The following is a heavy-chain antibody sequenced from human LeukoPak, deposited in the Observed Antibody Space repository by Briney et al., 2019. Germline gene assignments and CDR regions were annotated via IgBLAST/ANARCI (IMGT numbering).Heavy chain of an antibody. D-gene: IGHD3-22*01. CDR1: GYALTGYY. CDR3: ARSSGFFYYFDY. J-gene: IGHJ4*02. CDR2: INPNIGDT. V-gene: IGHV1-2*02. Sequence: ASVKVSCKASGYALTGYYFHWVRQVPGQGLEWMGWINPNIGDTNYAEKFQGGVTLTRDTSINIAYMELSRLTSDDTAVYYCARSSGFFYYFDYWGQGTLVTVSS.